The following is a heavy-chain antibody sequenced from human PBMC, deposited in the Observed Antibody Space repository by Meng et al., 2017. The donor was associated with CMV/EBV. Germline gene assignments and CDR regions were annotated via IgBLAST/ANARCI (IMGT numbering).Heavy chain of an antibody. J-gene: IGHJ4*02. V-gene: IGHV4-39*07. Sequence: LQREESGPGLVKPSGPLSLTCTVSGGSISSSSYYWGWIRQPPGKGLEWIGSIYYSGSTYYNPSLKSRVTISVDTSKNQFSLKLSSVTAADTAVYYCASLAGDYWGQGTLVTVSS. CDR2: IYYSGST. CDR1: GGSISSSSYY. CDR3: ASLAGDY. D-gene: IGHD3-10*01.